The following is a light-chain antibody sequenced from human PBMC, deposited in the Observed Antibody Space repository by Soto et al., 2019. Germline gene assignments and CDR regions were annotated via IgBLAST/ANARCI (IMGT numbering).Light chain of an antibody. CDR2: DDN. CDR3: GSWDSSLSAYV. Sequence: QSVLTQPPAFSVAPGERVSISCTGISCNIEGNSEGWYQQLPGTDPKLLNYDDNKRPSGIPDRLADSKSGTSATMGIIGVQTGAEDDYYSGSWDSSLSAYVVGAATKAIV. V-gene: IGLV1-51*01. CDR1: SCNIEGNS. J-gene: IGLJ1*01.